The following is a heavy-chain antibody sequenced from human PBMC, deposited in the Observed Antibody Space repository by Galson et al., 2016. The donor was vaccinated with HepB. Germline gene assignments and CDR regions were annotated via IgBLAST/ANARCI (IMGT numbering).Heavy chain of an antibody. J-gene: IGHJ6*03. Sequence: SVKVSCKASGYTFTSYGISWVRQAPGQGLEWMGWIDPHNSKTNYAQKLQGRLTLTTDTSTNTAYMELRSLFSDDTAVYYCARDRFLGYYYYIDVWGQGTTVTVSS. D-gene: IGHD3-3*01. CDR3: ARDRFLGYYYYIDV. CDR1: GYTFTSYG. V-gene: IGHV1-18*04. CDR2: IDPHNSKT.